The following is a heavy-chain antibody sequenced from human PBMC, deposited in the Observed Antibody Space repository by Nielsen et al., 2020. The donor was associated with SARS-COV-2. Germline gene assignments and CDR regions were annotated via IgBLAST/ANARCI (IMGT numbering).Heavy chain of an antibody. CDR2: ISGYNGNT. CDR3: ARGPPEYGDYFDYYYYYGMDV. J-gene: IGHJ6*02. V-gene: IGHV1-18*01. Sequence: WVRQAPGQGLEWMGWISGYNGNTNFPHKLQGRVTLTTDTSTNTAYMELRSLRSDDTAVYYCARGPPEYGDYFDYYYYYGMDVWGQGTTVTVSS. D-gene: IGHD4-17*01.